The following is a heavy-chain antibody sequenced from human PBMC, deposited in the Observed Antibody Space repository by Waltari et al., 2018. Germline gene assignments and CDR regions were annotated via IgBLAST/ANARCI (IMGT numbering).Heavy chain of an antibody. CDR2: ITGYDHV. V-gene: IGHV3-21*02. CDR3: ARGITKGFES. Sequence: EVKLVESGGSLVKPGGSLRRSCFASGFTCSTYNMNWVRQAPGKGLEWLSSITGYDHVYVADSLKGRFTISRDNVKQTVYLQMDGLTGADTAIYYCARGITKGFESWGQGTLVTVSP. D-gene: IGHD2-8*01. CDR1: GFTCSTYN. J-gene: IGHJ4*02.